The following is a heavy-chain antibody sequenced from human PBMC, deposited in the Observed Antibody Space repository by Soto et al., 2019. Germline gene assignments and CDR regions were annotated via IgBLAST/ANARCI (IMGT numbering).Heavy chain of an antibody. V-gene: IGHV1-3*01. CDR3: ARGKGMEENYYYYGMDI. J-gene: IGHJ6*02. D-gene: IGHD1-1*01. CDR1: GYTFSTYA. CDR2: INGGTGQT. Sequence: ASVKVSCKASGYTFSTYAMHWVRQAPGQSLEWMGWINGGTGQTRYSQRFQDRVTITRDTSAKTTYMDLTSLRSEDTAVYYCARGKGMEENYYYYGMDIWGQGATVTVS.